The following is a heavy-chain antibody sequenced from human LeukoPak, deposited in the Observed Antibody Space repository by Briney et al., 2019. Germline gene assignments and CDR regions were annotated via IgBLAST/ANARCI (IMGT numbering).Heavy chain of an antibody. CDR3: ARLAAAGTDFDY. J-gene: IGHJ4*02. CDR1: GFTFSSYT. CDR2: ISSSSSYI. V-gene: IGHV3-21*01. Sequence: PGGSLRLSCAASGFTFSSYTMSWVRQAPGKGLEGVSSISSSSSYIYYADSVKGRFTVSRDNAKTSLYLQVNSLRADDSALYYCARLAAAGTDFDYWGLGTLVTVSS. D-gene: IGHD6-13*01.